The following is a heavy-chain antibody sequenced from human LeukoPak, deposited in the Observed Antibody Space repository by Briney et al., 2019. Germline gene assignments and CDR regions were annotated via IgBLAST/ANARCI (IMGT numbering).Heavy chain of an antibody. CDR1: GGSISSYY. CDR2: IYYSGST. D-gene: IGHD5-24*01. J-gene: IGHJ4*02. V-gene: IGHV4-59*01. CDR3: ARRDGYNLPFDD. Sequence: SETLSLTCTVSGGSISSYYWSWIRQPPGKGLEWIGYIYYSGSTNYNPSLKSRVTISVDTSKNQFSLKLSSVTAADTAVYYCARRDGYNLPFDDWGQGTLVTVSS.